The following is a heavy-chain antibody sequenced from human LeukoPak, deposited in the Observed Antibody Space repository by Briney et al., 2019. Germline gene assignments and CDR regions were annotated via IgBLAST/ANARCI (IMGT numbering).Heavy chain of an antibody. J-gene: IGHJ3*02. CDR3: ARDALKYYYDSSGCSGRGDDAFDI. V-gene: IGHV1-46*01. CDR2: INPSGGST. Sequence: GASVKVSCKASGYTFTSYYMHWVRQAPGQGLEWMGIINPSGGSTSYAQKFQGRVTMTRDTSTSTVYMELSSLGSEDTAVYYCARDALKYYYDSSGCSGRGDDAFDIWGQGTMVTVSS. D-gene: IGHD3-22*01. CDR1: GYTFTSYY.